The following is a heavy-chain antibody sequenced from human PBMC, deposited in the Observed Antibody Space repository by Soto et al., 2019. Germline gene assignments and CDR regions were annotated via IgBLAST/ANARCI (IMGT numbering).Heavy chain of an antibody. CDR3: ASDLIADLDAFDI. V-gene: IGHV1-3*01. CDR2: INAGNGNT. D-gene: IGHD6-13*01. J-gene: IGHJ3*02. CDR1: GYTFTSYA. Sequence: ASVKVSCTASGYTFTSYAMHWVRQAPGQRLEWMGWINAGNGNTKYSQKFQGRVTITRDTSASTAYMELSSLRSEDTAVYYCASDLIADLDAFDIWGQGTMVTVSS.